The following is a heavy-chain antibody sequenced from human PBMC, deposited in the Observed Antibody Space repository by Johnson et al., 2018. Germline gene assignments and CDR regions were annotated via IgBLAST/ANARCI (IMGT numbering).Heavy chain of an antibody. V-gene: IGHV3-21*04. CDR3: ARTAYYYYGRDV. Sequence: VQLQESGGGLVQPGGTLRLSCTASGLSFGRHAISWVRQAPGKGLEWVSSVSSSSSYIYYADSVKGRFTISRDNAKNSLYLQMNSLRAEDTAVYYCARTAYYYYGRDVWGQGTTVTVSS. CDR2: VSSSSSYI. CDR1: GLSFGRHA. D-gene: IGHD5-18*01. J-gene: IGHJ6*02.